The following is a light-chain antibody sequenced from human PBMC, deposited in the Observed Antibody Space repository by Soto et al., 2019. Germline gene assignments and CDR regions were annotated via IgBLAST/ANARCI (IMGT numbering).Light chain of an antibody. CDR2: GAS. CDR3: QQFKSYPIT. V-gene: IGKV3D-15*01. CDR1: QSVSSR. J-gene: IGKJ5*01. Sequence: EIVMTQSPGTLSLSPGERATLSCRASQSVSSRLAWYQQKPGQAPRLLISGASSRATGIPDRFSGSGSGTDFTLTISSLQPEDFGTYYCQQFKSYPITFGQGTRLEIK.